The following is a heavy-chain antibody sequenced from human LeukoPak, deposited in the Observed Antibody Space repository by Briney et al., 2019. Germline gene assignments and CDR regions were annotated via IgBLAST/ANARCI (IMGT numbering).Heavy chain of an antibody. CDR2: ISSSGGVM. V-gene: IGHV3-21*01. J-gene: IGHJ2*01. Sequence: GGSLRLSCAASGFTFSTYSMNWVRQAPGKGLEWVSSISSSGGVMYYADSVKGRFTISRDNAKNSLYLQMNSLRAEDTAVYYCAKDRGTVVRGLIIKPGYFDLWGRGTLVTVSS. D-gene: IGHD3-10*01. CDR1: GFTFSTYS. CDR3: AKDRGTVVRGLIIKPGYFDL.